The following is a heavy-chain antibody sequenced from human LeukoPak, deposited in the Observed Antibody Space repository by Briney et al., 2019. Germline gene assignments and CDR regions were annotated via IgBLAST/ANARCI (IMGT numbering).Heavy chain of an antibody. D-gene: IGHD3-9*01. J-gene: IGHJ4*02. Sequence: GASVKVSCKASGYTFTSYAMHWVRQAPGQRLEWMGWINAGNGNTKYSQKFQGRVTITADESTSTAYMELSSLRSEDTAVYYCAHSAGSHYDILTGRKETFDYWGQGTLVTVSS. V-gene: IGHV1-3*01. CDR2: INAGNGNT. CDR1: GYTFTSYA. CDR3: AHSAGSHYDILTGRKETFDY.